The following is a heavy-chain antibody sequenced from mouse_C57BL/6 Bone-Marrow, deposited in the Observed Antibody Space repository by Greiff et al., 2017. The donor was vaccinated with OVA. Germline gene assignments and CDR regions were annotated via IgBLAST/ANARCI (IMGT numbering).Heavy chain of an antibody. Sequence: VQLQQSGAELVRPGTSVKVSCKASGYAFTNYLIEWVKQRPGQGLEWIGVINPGSGGTNYNEKFKGKATLTADKSSSTAYMQLSSLTSEDSAVYFCARRTYRDYAMDYWGQGTSVTVSS. D-gene: IGHD5-1*01. CDR3: ARRTYRDYAMDY. V-gene: IGHV1-54*01. J-gene: IGHJ4*01. CDR2: INPGSGGT. CDR1: GYAFTNYL.